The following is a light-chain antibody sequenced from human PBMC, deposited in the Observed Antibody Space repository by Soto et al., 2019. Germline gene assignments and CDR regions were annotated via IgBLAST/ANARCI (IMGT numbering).Light chain of an antibody. V-gene: IGLV2-8*01. CDR3: SAHAGNNTGV. J-gene: IGLJ3*02. CDR1: SSDVGAYKY. Sequence: QSSLTHPPASSGSPGQSVTISCTGTSSDVGAYKYVSWHQQHPGKAPKLLIYEVSQRPSGVPDRFSGSKSGNTASLTVSGLQAEDEADYYCSAHAGNNTGVCGGGTK. CDR2: EVS.